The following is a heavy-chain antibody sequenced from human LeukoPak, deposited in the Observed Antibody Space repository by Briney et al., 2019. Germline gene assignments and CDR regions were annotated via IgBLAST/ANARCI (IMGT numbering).Heavy chain of an antibody. CDR3: AAHSTGGTTMWSWFDP. D-gene: IGHD1-1*01. J-gene: IGHJ5*02. CDR1: GYTFTSYG. V-gene: IGHV1-18*01. Sequence: ASVKVSCKASGYTFTSYGISWVRQAPGQGLEWMGWISAYNGNTNYAQKLQGRVTMTTDTSASTAYMELSSLRSEDTAVYYCAAHSTGGTTMWSWFDPWGQGTLVTVSS. CDR2: ISAYNGNT.